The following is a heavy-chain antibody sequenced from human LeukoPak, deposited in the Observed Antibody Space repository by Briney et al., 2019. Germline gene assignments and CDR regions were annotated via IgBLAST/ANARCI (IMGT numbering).Heavy chain of an antibody. CDR3: AKSLYARGPLDY. J-gene: IGHJ4*02. CDR2: VSNSGATT. V-gene: IGHV3-23*01. Sequence: PWGSLRLSCTASGFTFSTYAMIWVRQAPGKGLESVSSVSNSGATTYYADSVKGRFTISRDNSRNTLYLQMNSLRAEDTAVYYCAKSLYARGPLDYWGQGTLVTVSS. CDR1: GFTFSTYA. D-gene: IGHD2/OR15-2a*01.